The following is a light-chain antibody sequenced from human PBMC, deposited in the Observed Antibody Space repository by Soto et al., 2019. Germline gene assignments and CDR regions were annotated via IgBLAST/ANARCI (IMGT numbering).Light chain of an antibody. Sequence: DIVLTQSPATLSSSHGESATLSCRASRSVSSYLAWYQQKPGQAPSLLIYAASNRPTDPPASFSGGGSATFFTPTISRLDPEYVAVYYRQQYGSSGTFGQGTKVDI. CDR3: QQYGSSGT. CDR2: AAS. CDR1: RSVSSY. J-gene: IGKJ1*01. V-gene: IGKV3-20*01.